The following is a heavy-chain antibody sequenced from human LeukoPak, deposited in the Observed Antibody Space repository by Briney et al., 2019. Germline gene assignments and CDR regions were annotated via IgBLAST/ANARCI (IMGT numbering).Heavy chain of an antibody. J-gene: IGHJ3*02. CDR1: GFTFSSYA. D-gene: IGHD3-22*01. CDR3: AKPPALGDYYDSSGAYAFDI. Sequence: GGSLRLSCAASGFTFSSYAMHWVRQAPGKGLEWVAVISYDGSNKYYADSVKGRFTISRDNSKNTLYLQMNSLRAEDTAVYYCAKPPALGDYYDSSGAYAFDIWGQGTMVTVSS. V-gene: IGHV3-30*04. CDR2: ISYDGSNK.